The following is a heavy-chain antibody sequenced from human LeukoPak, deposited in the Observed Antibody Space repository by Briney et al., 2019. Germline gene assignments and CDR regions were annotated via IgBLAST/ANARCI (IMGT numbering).Heavy chain of an antibody. Sequence: AGGSLRLSCAASGFTFSSYWMSWVRQATGKGLEWVANIKQDGSEKYYVDSVKGRFTISRDNAKNSLYLQMNSLRAEDTAVYYCARSRIAAAGRWFDPWGQGTLVTVSS. CDR3: ARSRIAAAGRWFDP. V-gene: IGHV3-7*05. CDR1: GFTFSSYW. J-gene: IGHJ5*02. CDR2: IKQDGSEK. D-gene: IGHD6-13*01.